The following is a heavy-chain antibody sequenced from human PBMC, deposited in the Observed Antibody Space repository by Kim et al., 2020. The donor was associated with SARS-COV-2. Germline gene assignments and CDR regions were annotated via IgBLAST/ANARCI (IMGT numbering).Heavy chain of an antibody. Sequence: ASVKVSCKASGYTFTSYGISWVRQAPGQGLEWMGWISAYNGNTNYAQKLQGRVTMTTDTSTSTAYMELRSLRSDDTAVYYCAGGLTPYGSGGSCYCNLCYYVIDVWGQGTLVTVSS. D-gene: IGHD2-15*01. CDR1: GYTFTSYG. J-gene: IGHJ6*02. V-gene: IGHV1-18*01. CDR3: AGGLTPYGSGGSCYCNLCYYVIDV. CDR2: ISAYNGNT.